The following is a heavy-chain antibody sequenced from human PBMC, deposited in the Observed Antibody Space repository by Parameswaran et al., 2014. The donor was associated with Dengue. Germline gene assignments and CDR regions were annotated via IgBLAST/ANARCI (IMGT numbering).Heavy chain of an antibody. Sequence: KSGPTLVKPTQTLTLTCTFSGFSLSTSGMYVSWIRQPPGKALEWLARIDWDGGKFYTTSLRTRLTISKDTSKNQVVLTMTNLDPMDTATYYCARTWGDPGSRTFDYWGQGTLVTVSS. D-gene: IGHD3-16*01. CDR2: IDWDGGK. CDR3: ARTWGDPGSRTFDY. CDR1: GFSLSTSGMY. V-gene: IGHV2-70*17. J-gene: IGHJ4*02.